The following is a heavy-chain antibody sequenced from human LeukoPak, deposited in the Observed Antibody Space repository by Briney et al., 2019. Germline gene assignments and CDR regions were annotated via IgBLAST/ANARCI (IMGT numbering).Heavy chain of an antibody. CDR1: GFTLNTYW. V-gene: IGHV3-53*01. Sequence: PGGSLRLSCAASGFTLNTYWMSWVRQAPGKRLEWVSTINTGGGTYYADSVKGRFTMSRDNSRNTLSLQMNTLRAEDTAVYFCARDMHEYYFDYWGQGTLVTVSS. D-gene: IGHD2-2*01. CDR2: INTGGGT. J-gene: IGHJ4*02. CDR3: ARDMHEYYFDY.